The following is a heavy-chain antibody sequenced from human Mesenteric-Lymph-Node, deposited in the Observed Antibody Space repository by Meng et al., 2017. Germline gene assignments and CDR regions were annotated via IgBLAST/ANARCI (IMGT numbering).Heavy chain of an antibody. CDR3: ARGLERRRILIDY. CDR1: GDSVSRPNW. Sequence: SETLSLTCAVSGDSVSRPNWWSWVRQPPGKGLEWIGEISQIGVTKYNPSLRSRATISIDRSKSQLSLNLRSVTAADTAVYYCARGLERRRILIDYWGQGTLVTVSS. CDR2: ISQIGVT. J-gene: IGHJ4*02. V-gene: IGHV4-4*02. D-gene: IGHD1-1*01.